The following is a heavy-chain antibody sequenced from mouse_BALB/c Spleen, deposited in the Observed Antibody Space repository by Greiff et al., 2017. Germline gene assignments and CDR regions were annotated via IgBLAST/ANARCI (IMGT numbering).Heavy chain of an antibody. D-gene: IGHD2-3*01. CDR3: ARWDGYPCAY. CDR1: GYAFSSYW. Sequence: QVQLQQSGAELVRPGSSVKISCKASGYAFSSYWMNWVKQRPGQGLEWIGQIYPGDGDTNYNGKFKGKATLTADKSSSTAYMQRSSLTSEDSAVYFCARWDGYPCAYWGQGTLVTVSA. V-gene: IGHV1-80*01. CDR2: IYPGDGDT. J-gene: IGHJ3*01.